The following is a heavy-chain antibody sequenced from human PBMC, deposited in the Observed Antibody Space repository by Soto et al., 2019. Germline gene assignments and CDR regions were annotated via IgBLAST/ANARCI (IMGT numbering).Heavy chain of an antibody. D-gene: IGHD6-6*01. Sequence: SETLSLTCTVSGGPINSYYWSWIRQPPGKGLELIGYIYYSGTTNYTPSLKSRVTISVDTSKNQFSLKLTSVTAADTAVYYCARGSADRPEWFDPWGQGTLVTVSS. V-gene: IGHV4-59*01. CDR3: ARGSADRPEWFDP. CDR1: GGPINSYY. J-gene: IGHJ5*02. CDR2: IYYSGTT.